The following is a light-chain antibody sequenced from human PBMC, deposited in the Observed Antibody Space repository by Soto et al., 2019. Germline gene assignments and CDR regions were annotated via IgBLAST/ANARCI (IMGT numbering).Light chain of an antibody. CDR1: QSISRY. CDR2: AIS. Sequence: IHMTQSPSXPSSSLXXXXTXTXRASQSISRYLNWYQQKPGKAPKLLIYAISNLQGGVPSRFSGSGSGTDFTLTISSLQPEDFATYYCQQSYNTPITFGQGTRLEI. J-gene: IGKJ5*01. CDR3: QQSYNTPIT. V-gene: IGKV1-39*01.